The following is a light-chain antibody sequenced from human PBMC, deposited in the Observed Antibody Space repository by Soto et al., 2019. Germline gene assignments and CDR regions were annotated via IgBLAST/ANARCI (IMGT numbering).Light chain of an antibody. CDR2: GNS. Sequence: QSVLTQPPSVSGAPGQRVTISCTGSSSNIGAGYDVHWYQQLPGTAPKLLIYGNSNRPSGVPDRFSGSKSGTSASLAITGLQAEEGADYYCQSYDSSLRGSVFGGGTKLPVL. CDR1: SSNIGAGYD. V-gene: IGLV1-40*01. CDR3: QSYDSSLRGSV. J-gene: IGLJ3*02.